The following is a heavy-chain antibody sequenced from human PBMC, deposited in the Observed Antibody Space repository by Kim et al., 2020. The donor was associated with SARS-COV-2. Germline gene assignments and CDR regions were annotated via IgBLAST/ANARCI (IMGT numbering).Heavy chain of an antibody. CDR1: GYTFTSYD. J-gene: IGHJ5*02. CDR3: ARKRSSSHGGWFDP. CDR2: MNPNSGDT. D-gene: IGHD6-13*01. Sequence: ASVKVSCKAVGYTFTSYDMNWVRQATGQGPEWMGWMNPNSGDTGYAQKFQGRVTMTRDTSTSTAYMELSSLTFEDTAVYYCARKRSSSHGGWFDPWGQGTLVTVSS. V-gene: IGHV1-8*01.